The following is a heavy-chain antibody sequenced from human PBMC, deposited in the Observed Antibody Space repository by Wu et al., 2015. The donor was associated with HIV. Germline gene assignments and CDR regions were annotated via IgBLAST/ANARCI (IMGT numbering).Heavy chain of an antibody. D-gene: IGHD6-13*01. CDR3: AREAGRYSSSWTTSYYYYGMDV. Sequence: QVQLVQSGAEVKKPGASVKVSCKVSGYTLTELSMHWVRQAPGKGLEWMGGFDPEDGETIYAQKFQGRVTMTEDTSTDTAYMELSSLRSDDTAVYYCAREAGRYSSSWTTSYYYYGMDVWGQGTTVTVSS. CDR2: FDPEDGET. V-gene: IGHV1-24*01. CDR1: GYTLTELS. J-gene: IGHJ6*02.